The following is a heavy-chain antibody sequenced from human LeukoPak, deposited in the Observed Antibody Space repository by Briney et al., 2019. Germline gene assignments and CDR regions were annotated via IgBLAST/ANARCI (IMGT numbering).Heavy chain of an antibody. Sequence: ASVKVSCKVSGYTLTELSMHWVRQAPGKGLEWMGGFDPEDGETIYAQKFQGRVTMTTDTSTSTAYMELRSLRSDDTAVYYCAREGGLLWFGELLDRTGMDVWGQGTTVTVSS. CDR3: AREGGLLWFGELLDRTGMDV. J-gene: IGHJ6*02. CDR1: GYTLTELS. D-gene: IGHD3-10*01. CDR2: FDPEDGET. V-gene: IGHV1-24*01.